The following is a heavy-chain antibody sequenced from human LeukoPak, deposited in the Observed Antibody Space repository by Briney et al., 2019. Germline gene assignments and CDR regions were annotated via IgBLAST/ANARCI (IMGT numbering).Heavy chain of an antibody. CDR1: EFTFSSYW. V-gene: IGHV3-74*01. J-gene: IGHJ4*02. CDR2: INGDGSTT. CDR3: VKAGIGGTYGKFDY. D-gene: IGHD1-14*01. Sequence: GGSLRLSCAASEFTFSSYWMHWVRQVPGKGLVWVSRINGDGSTTTYADSVKGRFTVSRDNAKSMLYLQMNTLRAEDTAAYYCVKAGIGGTYGKFDYWGQGTLVTVSS.